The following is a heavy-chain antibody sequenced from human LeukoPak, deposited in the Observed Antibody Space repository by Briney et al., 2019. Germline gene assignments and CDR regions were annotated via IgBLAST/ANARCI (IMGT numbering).Heavy chain of an antibody. V-gene: IGHV1-2*02. CDR2: INPNSGGT. D-gene: IGHD6-19*01. CDR3: ATIAVAGIYAFDI. J-gene: IGHJ3*02. Sequence: ASVKVSCKASGYTFTGYYMHWVRQAPGQGLEWMGWINPNSGGTNYAQKFQGRVTMTEDTSTDTAYMELSSLRSEDTAVYYCATIAVAGIYAFDIWGQGTMVTVSS. CDR1: GYTFTGYY.